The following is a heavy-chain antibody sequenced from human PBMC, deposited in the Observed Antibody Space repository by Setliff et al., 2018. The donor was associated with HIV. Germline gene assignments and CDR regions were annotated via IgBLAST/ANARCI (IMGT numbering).Heavy chain of an antibody. CDR1: GYTFTRYY. V-gene: IGHV1-46*01. D-gene: IGHD2-2*02. J-gene: IGHJ3*02. CDR3: ARDNTAFDI. CDR2: VYPSAGST. Sequence: ASVKVSCKASGYTFTRYYMHWVRQAPGQGLEWMGMVYPSAGSTSYAQKFQGRVTRTRDTSTSTIDMELDSLTSADTAGYYCARDNTAFDIWGQGTMVTVSS.